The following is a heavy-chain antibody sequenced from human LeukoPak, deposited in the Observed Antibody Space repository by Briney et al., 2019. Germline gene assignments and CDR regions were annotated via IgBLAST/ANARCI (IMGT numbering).Heavy chain of an antibody. CDR3: ASNRGYYDSSGYYLDY. V-gene: IGHV4-39*07. CDR2: IYFSGST. D-gene: IGHD3-22*01. J-gene: IGHJ4*02. CDR1: GDSISSNSHY. Sequence: SETLPLTCTVSGDSISSNSHYWGWVRQPPGKGLEWIGNIYFSGSTHYNPSLKSRVTMSVDTSKNQFSLNLTSVTAAHTAVYYCASNRGYYDSSGYYLDYWGQGTLVTVSS.